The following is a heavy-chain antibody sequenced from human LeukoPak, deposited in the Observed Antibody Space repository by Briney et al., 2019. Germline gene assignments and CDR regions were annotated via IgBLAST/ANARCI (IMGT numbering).Heavy chain of an antibody. CDR3: ARDEVTY. Sequence: PGGSLRLSCAASGFTFSSHRMSWVRQTPGKGLEWVAHIKEDGSEKYYVDSVKGRFTISRDNAKNSLYLQVNSLRSEDTAVYYCARDEVTYWGQGILVTVSS. CDR2: IKEDGSEK. V-gene: IGHV3-7*01. J-gene: IGHJ4*02. CDR1: GFTFSSHR.